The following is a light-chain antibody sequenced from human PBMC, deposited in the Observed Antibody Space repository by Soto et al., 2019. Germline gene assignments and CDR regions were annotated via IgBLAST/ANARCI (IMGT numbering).Light chain of an antibody. Sequence: EIVLTQSPATLSLSPGERATLSCRASQSVSTYLAWYQQKPGQAPRLLIYDASNRATGIPARFIGGGSGADFTLTISNLEPEDFAVYYCQQRSNGLTFGGGTKVEIK. V-gene: IGKV3-11*01. J-gene: IGKJ4*01. CDR3: QQRSNGLT. CDR2: DAS. CDR1: QSVSTY.